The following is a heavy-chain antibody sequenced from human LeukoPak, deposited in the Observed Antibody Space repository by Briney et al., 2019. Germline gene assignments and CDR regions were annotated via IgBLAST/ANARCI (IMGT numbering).Heavy chain of an antibody. J-gene: IGHJ4*02. CDR1: GFTFCSNS. CDR3: ARALGGYDCLTGQDY. V-gene: IGHV3-21*01. Sequence: PGGSLRVSSAASGFTFCSNSMNWVRPGPGKGLEWVSYISSSSSYIYYADSVKGTFTISRDNAKNSLYLQMNSLRAEDTAVYCCARALGGYDCLTGQDYWRQGTLVSVPS. D-gene: IGHD3-9*01. CDR2: ISSSSSYI.